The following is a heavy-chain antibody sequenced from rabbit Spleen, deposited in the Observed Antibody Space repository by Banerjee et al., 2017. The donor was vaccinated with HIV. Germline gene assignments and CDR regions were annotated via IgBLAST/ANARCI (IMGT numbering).Heavy chain of an antibody. CDR2: VAADVPFTT. D-gene: IGHD8-1*01. V-gene: IGHV1S45*01. Sequence: QEQLVESGGGLVQPGGSLKLSCKASGFSFTYIDYLCWVRQPPGKGPEWIACVAADVPFTTYYASWAKGRFTISKTSSTTVTLQMTSLTAADTATYFCARDSGTSFSSYGMDLWGPGTLVTVS. CDR3: ARDSGTSFSSYGMDL. J-gene: IGHJ6*01. CDR1: GFSFTYIDY.